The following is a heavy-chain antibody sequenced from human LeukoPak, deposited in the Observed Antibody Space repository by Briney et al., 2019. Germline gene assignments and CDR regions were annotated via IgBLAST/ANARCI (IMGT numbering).Heavy chain of an antibody. CDR3: ARDGLGAVAGFHY. D-gene: IGHD6-19*01. Sequence: PGGSLRLFCAACGFTFITYSMNWVRQAPGKGLEWVSSISSSSSYRYYADSVKGRFTIARDNAKNSLYLQMNSLRAEDLAVYYCARDGLGAVAGFHYWGQGTLVTVSS. V-gene: IGHV3-21*01. J-gene: IGHJ4*02. CDR1: GFTFITYS. CDR2: ISSSSSYR.